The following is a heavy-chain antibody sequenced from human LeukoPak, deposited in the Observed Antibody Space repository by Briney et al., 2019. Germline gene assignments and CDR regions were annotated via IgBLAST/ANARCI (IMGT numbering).Heavy chain of an antibody. Sequence: ASVKVSCKASGYTFTGYYMHWVRQAPGQSLEWMGWINPNSGGTNYAQKFQGRVTMTRDTSINTAYMELSRLRSDDTAVYYCATWNSFSFWSGYPPLDVWVKGTTVTVSS. CDR1: GYTFTGYY. V-gene: IGHV1-2*02. CDR2: INPNSGGT. D-gene: IGHD3-3*01. J-gene: IGHJ6*04. CDR3: ATWNSFSFWSGYPPLDV.